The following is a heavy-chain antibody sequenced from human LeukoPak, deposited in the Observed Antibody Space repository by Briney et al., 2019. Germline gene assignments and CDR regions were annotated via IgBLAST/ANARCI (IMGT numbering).Heavy chain of an antibody. CDR2: IIPIFGTA. D-gene: IGHD3-9*01. CDR1: GGTFSSYA. CDR3: ARRRGTYHDILTGYYNRNWFDP. Sequence: GASVKVSCKASGGTFSSYAISWVRQAPGQGLEWMGGIIPIFGTANYAQKFQGRVTITADESTSTAYMELSSLRSEGTAVYYCARRRGTYHDILTGYYNRNWFDPWGQGTLVTVSS. V-gene: IGHV1-69*13. J-gene: IGHJ5*02.